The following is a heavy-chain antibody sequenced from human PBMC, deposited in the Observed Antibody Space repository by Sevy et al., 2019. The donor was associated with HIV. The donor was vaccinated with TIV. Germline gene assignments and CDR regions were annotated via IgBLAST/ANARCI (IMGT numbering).Heavy chain of an antibody. CDR1: GFTFSANW. J-gene: IGHJ4*02. CDR3: AHETFGRFES. V-gene: IGHV3-7*01. D-gene: IGHD3-16*01. CDR2: IKGDGSDK. Sequence: GGSLRLSCAASGFTFSANWMNWVRQAPGMGLEWAANIKGDGSDKHYVDSVEGRFTISRDNAKNLLYLQMDSLRVEDTAVYYCAHETFGRFESWGQGTLVTVSS.